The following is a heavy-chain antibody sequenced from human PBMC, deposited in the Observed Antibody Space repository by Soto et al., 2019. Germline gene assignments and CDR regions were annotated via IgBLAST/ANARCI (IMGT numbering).Heavy chain of an antibody. CDR2: ISHSGRT. V-gene: IGHV4-31*03. Sequence: QVQLQESGPGLVKPSQTLSLTCTVSGGSISSAAYYWSCIRQHPGKGLEWIGYISHSGRTYYNPSLKSRVIISVDTSKNQCSLSLTSVTAADTAVYYCAREYTYGSNFFDCWGQGALVTVSS. J-gene: IGHJ4*02. CDR1: GGSISSAAYY. D-gene: IGHD2-2*02. CDR3: AREYTYGSNFFDC.